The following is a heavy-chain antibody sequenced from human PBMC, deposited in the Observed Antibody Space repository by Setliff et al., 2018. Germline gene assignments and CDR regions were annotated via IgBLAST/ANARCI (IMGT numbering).Heavy chain of an antibody. CDR2: INPSGGLT. D-gene: IGHD2-21*02. Sequence: GASVQVSCKASGYTLNKYYFYWVRQAPGQGLEWVGIINPSGGLTRYAQKFQDRVTMTRDTSTSTVYMELSSLRSADTAVYYCAREGPSMVTAPGRSGDVDWGQGTLVTVSS. CDR1: GYTLNKYY. CDR3: AREGPSMVTAPGRSGDVD. J-gene: IGHJ4*02. V-gene: IGHV1-46*02.